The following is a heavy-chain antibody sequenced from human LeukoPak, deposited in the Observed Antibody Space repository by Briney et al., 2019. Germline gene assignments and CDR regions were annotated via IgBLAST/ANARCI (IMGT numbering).Heavy chain of an antibody. D-gene: IGHD3-10*01. V-gene: IGHV4-61*02. Sequence: KPSETLSLTCTVSGGSISGGSYYWSWIRQPAGKGLEWIGRFYPSGSTDYNPSLKSRVTISVDTSKNQFSLKLSSVTAADTAVYYCARVSWFGSAADSWGQGAQVTVSS. J-gene: IGHJ4*02. CDR2: FYPSGST. CDR3: ARVSWFGSAADS. CDR1: GGSISGGSYY.